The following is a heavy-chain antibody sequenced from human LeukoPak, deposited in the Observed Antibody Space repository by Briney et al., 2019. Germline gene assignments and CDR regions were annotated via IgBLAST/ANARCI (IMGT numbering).Heavy chain of an antibody. V-gene: IGHV1-3*03. J-gene: IGHJ5*02. CDR2: INTGNGNT. CDR3: ARGAKFGSYGSGTYYTSLPFDP. Sequence: APVKVSCKASGYTFTSYTMHWVRQAPGQRLEWMGWINTGNGNTKYSQEFQGRVTITRDTSASTAYMELSSLRSEDMAVYYCARGAKFGSYGSGTYYTSLPFDPWGQGTLVTVSS. CDR1: GYTFTSYT. D-gene: IGHD3-10*01.